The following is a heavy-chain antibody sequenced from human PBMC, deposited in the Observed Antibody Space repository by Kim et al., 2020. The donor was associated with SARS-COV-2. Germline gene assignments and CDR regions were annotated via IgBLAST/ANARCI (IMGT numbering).Heavy chain of an antibody. Sequence: YYAESGKGRFTISRDNAKNSLYLQMNSLRAEDTAVYYCARGGIVSGSFDLWGQGTMVIVSS. V-gene: IGHV3-21*01. D-gene: IGHD3-10*01. CDR3: ARGGIVSGSFDL. J-gene: IGHJ3*01.